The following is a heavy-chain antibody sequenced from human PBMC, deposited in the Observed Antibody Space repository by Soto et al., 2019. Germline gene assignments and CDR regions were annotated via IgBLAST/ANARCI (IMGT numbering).Heavy chain of an antibody. CDR2: IKSKTDGGTT. J-gene: IGHJ4*02. CDR3: TTLAAINNHGDY. D-gene: IGHD2-2*02. Sequence: EVQLVDSGGGLVKPGGSLRLSCTASGFTVTDAWMNWVRQAPGKGLEWVGRIKSKTDGGTTGYPAPVTGRFTILRDDSKKTLYLQMNSLKTEDTAVYYCTTLAAINNHGDYWGQGPLITVSS. CDR1: GFTVTDAW. V-gene: IGHV3-15*01.